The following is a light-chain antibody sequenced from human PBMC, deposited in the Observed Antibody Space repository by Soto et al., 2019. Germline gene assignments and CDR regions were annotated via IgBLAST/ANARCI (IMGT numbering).Light chain of an antibody. Sequence: DIQITQSPSTLSAFVGDRGTITCRASQSVNSWLAWYQQRPGKAPKLLIYDASTLESGVPSRLSGSGSGTEFTLTISSLQPDDFATYYCHQYNTYHTFGGGTKVDI. J-gene: IGKJ4*01. CDR3: HQYNTYHT. CDR1: QSVNSW. V-gene: IGKV1-5*01. CDR2: DAS.